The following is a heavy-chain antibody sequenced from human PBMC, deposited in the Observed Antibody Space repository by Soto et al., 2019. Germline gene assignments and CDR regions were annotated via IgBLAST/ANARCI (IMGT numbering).Heavy chain of an antibody. CDR2: INPSGGYT. D-gene: IGHD2-21*02. V-gene: IGHV1-46*03. CDR3: ARGGGIVVVTAPYEH. J-gene: IGHJ4*02. Sequence: ASVKVSCKASGYTFTSYYMNLVRQAPGQGLEWLGIINPSGGYTTYAQRFLGRVTMTSDTSTSTVHMELGSLTSEDTAVYYCARGGGIVVVTAPYEHWGQGTLVTLSS. CDR1: GYTFTSYY.